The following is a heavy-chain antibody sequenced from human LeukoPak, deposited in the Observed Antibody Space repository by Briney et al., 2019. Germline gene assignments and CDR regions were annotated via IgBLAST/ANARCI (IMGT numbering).Heavy chain of an antibody. CDR1: GFTFDDYA. D-gene: IGHD6-13*01. CDR3: AKDTIAAAGTSFDY. Sequence: PGRSLRLPCAASGFTFDDYAMLWVRQAPGQGLVWVSGISWNSGSIGYADSVKGRFTISRDNAKNSLYLQMNSLRAEDTALYYCAKDTIAAAGTSFDYWGQGTLVTVSS. J-gene: IGHJ4*02. CDR2: ISWNSGSI. V-gene: IGHV3-9*01.